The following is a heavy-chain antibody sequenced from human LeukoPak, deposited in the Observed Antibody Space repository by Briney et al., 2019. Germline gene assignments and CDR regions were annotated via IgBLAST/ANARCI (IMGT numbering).Heavy chain of an antibody. J-gene: IGHJ6*03. V-gene: IGHV3-43*02. CDR3: ARGHLPYYYYYMDV. CDR1: GFTFDDYA. Sequence: RGSLRLSCAASGFTFDDYAMHWVRQAPGKGLGWVSLISGDGVSTYYADSVKGRFTISRDNSKNSLYLQMNSLRTEDTAFYYGARGHLPYYYYYMDVWGKGTTVTVSS. CDR2: ISGDGVST.